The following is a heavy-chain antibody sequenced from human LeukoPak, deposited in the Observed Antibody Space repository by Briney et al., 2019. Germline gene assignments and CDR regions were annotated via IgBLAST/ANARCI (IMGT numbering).Heavy chain of an antibody. CDR3: ARVTPSGDLRYFDWLLSTKYYYYGMDV. J-gene: IGHJ6*02. CDR1: GGTFSGYA. D-gene: IGHD3-9*01. V-gene: IGHV1-18*01. Sequence: ASVKVSCKASGGTFSGYAISWVRQAPGQGLEWMGWISAYNGNTNYAQKLQGRVTMTTDTSTGTAYMELRSLRSDDTAVYYCARVTPSGDLRYFDWLLSTKYYYYGMDVWGQGTTVTVSS. CDR2: ISAYNGNT.